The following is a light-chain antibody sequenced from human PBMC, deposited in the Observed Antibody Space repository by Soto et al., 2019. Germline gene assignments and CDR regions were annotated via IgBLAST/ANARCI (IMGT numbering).Light chain of an antibody. V-gene: IGKV1-39*01. CDR2: AAS. CDR1: QSVSRY. Sequence: DGQMTQSPSPLSALVGDRVTITCRASQSVSRYLNWYQHKPGKAPKLLINAASNLRSGVPSRFSGSGSGTDFTLTIDGLQPEDFAVYYCQQSYITPPITFGQGTRLEIK. CDR3: QQSYITPPIT. J-gene: IGKJ5*01.